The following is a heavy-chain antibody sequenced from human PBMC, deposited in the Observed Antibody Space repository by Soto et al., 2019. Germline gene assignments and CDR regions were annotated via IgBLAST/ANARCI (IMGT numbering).Heavy chain of an antibody. CDR3: ATYRGDYVGNWFDP. D-gene: IGHD4-17*01. CDR1: GGSISSGGYF. J-gene: IGHJ5*02. Sequence: QLQLQESGSGLVKPSQTLSLTCAVSGGSISSGGYFWSWIRPPQGQGLEWIGYISHSGNTYYNPSLKSRVTISVDTSKNQFSLKLSSMTAADTAVYYCATYRGDYVGNWFDPWGQGTLVTVSS. CDR2: ISHSGNT. V-gene: IGHV4-30-2*01.